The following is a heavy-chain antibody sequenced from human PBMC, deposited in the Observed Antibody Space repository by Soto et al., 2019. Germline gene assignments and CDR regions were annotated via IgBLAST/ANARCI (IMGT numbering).Heavy chain of an antibody. CDR2: ISYDGSNK. CDR1: GFTFSSYA. Sequence: QPGGSLRLSCAASGFTFSSYAMHWVRQAPGKGLEWVAVISYDGSNKYYADSVKGRFTISRDNSKNTLYLQMNSLRAEDTAVYYCARDKGFEGGIAAPLSVGMDVWGQGTTVTVSS. CDR3: ARDKGFEGGIAAPLSVGMDV. V-gene: IGHV3-30-3*01. D-gene: IGHD6-13*01. J-gene: IGHJ6*02.